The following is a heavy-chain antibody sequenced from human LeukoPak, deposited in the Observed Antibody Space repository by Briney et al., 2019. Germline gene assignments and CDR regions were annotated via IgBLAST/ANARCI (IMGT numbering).Heavy chain of an antibody. Sequence: ASVTVSCKASGYTFTGYYMHWVRQAPGQGLEWMGWINPNSGGTNYAQKFQGRVTMTRDTSISTAYMELSRLRSDDTAVYYCASSSGWPYYYYMDVWGKGTTVTISS. J-gene: IGHJ6*03. V-gene: IGHV1-2*02. CDR2: INPNSGGT. CDR1: GYTFTGYY. D-gene: IGHD6-19*01. CDR3: ASSSGWPYYYYMDV.